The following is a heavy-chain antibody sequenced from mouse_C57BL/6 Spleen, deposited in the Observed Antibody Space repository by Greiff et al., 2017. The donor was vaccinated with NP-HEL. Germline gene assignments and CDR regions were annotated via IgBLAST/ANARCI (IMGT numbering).Heavy chain of an antibody. CDR1: GYAFSSSW. J-gene: IGHJ2*01. V-gene: IGHV1-82*01. Sequence: VQLQQSGPELVKPGASVKISCKASGYAFSSSWMNWVKQRPGKGLEWIGRIYPGDGDTNYNGKFKGKATLTADKSSSTAYMQLSSLTSEDSAVYFCARYSSGLFDYWGQGTTVTVSS. CDR2: IYPGDGDT. CDR3: ARYSSGLFDY. D-gene: IGHD3-2*02.